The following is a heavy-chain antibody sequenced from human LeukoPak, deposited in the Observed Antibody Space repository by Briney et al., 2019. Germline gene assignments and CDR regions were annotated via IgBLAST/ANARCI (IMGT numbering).Heavy chain of an antibody. CDR2: IYYSGST. V-gene: IGHV4-39*01. CDR3: ARHGIYYGLGSSYGLPNWFDP. D-gene: IGHD3-10*01. CDR1: GGSISSTRYY. J-gene: IGHJ5*02. Sequence: SETLSLTCTVSGGSISSTRYYWGWIRQPPGKGLEWIGRIYYSGSTYYNPSLKSQFTMSVDRSKNQFSLKLSSVTAADTAVYYCARHGIYYGLGSSYGLPNWFDPWGQGTLVTVSS.